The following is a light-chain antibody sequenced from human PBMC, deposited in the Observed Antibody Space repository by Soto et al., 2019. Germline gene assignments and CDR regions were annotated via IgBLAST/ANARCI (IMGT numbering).Light chain of an antibody. CDR3: QQYNYWPPIT. Sequence: ETVMTQSPATLSVSPGEGATLSCRASQSVSINLAWYQQKPGQAPRLLIYGASTRATGIPARFSGSGSGTEFTLTICILQSEDFAVYYCQQYNYWPPITFGQGTRLEIK. J-gene: IGKJ5*01. CDR2: GAS. CDR1: QSVSIN. V-gene: IGKV3-15*01.